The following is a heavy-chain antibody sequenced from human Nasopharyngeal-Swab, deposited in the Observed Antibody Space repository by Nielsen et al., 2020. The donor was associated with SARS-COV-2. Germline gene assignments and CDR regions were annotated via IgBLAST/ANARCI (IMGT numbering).Heavy chain of an antibody. CDR3: ARESKGYYYGMDV. J-gene: IGHJ6*02. CDR2: TRNKANSYTT. V-gene: IGHV3-72*01. CDR1: GFTFSDYY. Sequence: GESLKISCAASGFTFSDYYMSWIRQAPGKGLEWVGRTRNKANSYTTEYAASVKGRFTISRDDSKNSLYLQMNSLKTEDTAVYYCARESKGYYYGMDVWGQGTTVTVSS.